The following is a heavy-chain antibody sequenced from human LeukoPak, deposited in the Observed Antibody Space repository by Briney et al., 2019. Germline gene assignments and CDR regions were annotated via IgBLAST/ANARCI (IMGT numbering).Heavy chain of an antibody. D-gene: IGHD4-17*01. Sequence: PGGSLRLSCAASGFTFSTYGMHWVRQAPGKGLEWVAVISPDGNSKFYADSVKGRFTISRDNSKNTLYLQMNSLRTEDTAVYYCAKEVSAYGGFHYWGLGTLVTVSS. CDR2: ISPDGNSK. V-gene: IGHV3-30*18. CDR3: AKEVSAYGGFHY. J-gene: IGHJ4*02. CDR1: GFTFSTYG.